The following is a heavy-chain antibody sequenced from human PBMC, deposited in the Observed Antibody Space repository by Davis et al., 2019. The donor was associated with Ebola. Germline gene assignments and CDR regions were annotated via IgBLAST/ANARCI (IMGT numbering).Heavy chain of an antibody. D-gene: IGHD1-14*01. CDR1: GYTLTDLS. CDR3: ATDTPPNHNGWYFDL. CDR2: FDPEDGET. Sequence: ASVKVSCKVSGYTLTDLSMHWVRQAPGKGLEWMGGFDPEDGETIYAQKFQGRVTMTEDTSTDTAYMELSSLRSEDTAVYYCATDTPPNHNGWYFDLWGRGTLVTVSS. J-gene: IGHJ2*01. V-gene: IGHV1-24*01.